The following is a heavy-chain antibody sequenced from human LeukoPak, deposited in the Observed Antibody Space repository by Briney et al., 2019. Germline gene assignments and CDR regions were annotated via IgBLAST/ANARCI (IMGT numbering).Heavy chain of an antibody. Sequence: GGSLRLSCAASGFTFSSYSMNWVRQAPGKGLEWVSSISSSSYIYYADSVKGRFTISRDNAKNSLYLQMNSLRAEDTAVYYCARDNYYGSGSYSYWGQGTLVTVSS. D-gene: IGHD3-10*01. CDR3: ARDNYYGSGSYSY. CDR2: ISSSSYI. J-gene: IGHJ4*02. V-gene: IGHV3-21*01. CDR1: GFTFSSYS.